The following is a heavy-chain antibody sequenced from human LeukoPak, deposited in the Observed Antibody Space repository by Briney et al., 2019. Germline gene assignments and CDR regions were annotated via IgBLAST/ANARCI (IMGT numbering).Heavy chain of an antibody. D-gene: IGHD2-15*01. Sequence: GGSLRLSCAASGFTFSSYGMSWVRQAPGKGLEWVSAISGSGGSTYYADSVKGRFTISRDNSKNTLYLQMNSLRAEDAAVYYCAKCSGVGAARRDFDYWGQGTLVTVSS. V-gene: IGHV3-23*01. CDR1: GFTFSSYG. J-gene: IGHJ4*02. CDR2: ISGSGGST. CDR3: AKCSGVGAARRDFDY.